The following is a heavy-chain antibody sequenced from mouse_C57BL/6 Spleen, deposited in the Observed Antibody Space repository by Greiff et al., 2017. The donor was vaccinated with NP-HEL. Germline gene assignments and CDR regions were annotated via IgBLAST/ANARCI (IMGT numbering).Heavy chain of an antibody. Sequence: VQLQQSGPVLVKPGASVKMSCKASGYTFTDYYMNWVKQSHGKSLEWIGVINPYNGGTSYNQKFKGKATLTVDKSSSTAYMELNSLTSEDSAVYYCARGGYDHWYFDVWGTGTTVTVSS. V-gene: IGHV1-19*01. D-gene: IGHD2-3*01. CDR3: ARGGYDHWYFDV. J-gene: IGHJ1*03. CDR1: GYTFTDYY. CDR2: INPYNGGT.